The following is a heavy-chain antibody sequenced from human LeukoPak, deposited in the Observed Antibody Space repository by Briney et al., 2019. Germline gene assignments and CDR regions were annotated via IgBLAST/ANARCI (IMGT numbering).Heavy chain of an antibody. J-gene: IGHJ5*02. CDR2: ISTYNGNR. CDR3: ARGSNDYGAPGWFDP. V-gene: IGHV1-18*01. CDR1: GYTFTSYG. Sequence: ASVKVSCXASGYTFTSYGINWVRQAPGQGIEWMGWISTYNGNRNYAQNLQGRVTMTTDTSTSKAYMELRSLRSDDTAVYYCARGSNDYGAPGWFDPWGQGTLVTVSS. D-gene: IGHD4/OR15-4a*01.